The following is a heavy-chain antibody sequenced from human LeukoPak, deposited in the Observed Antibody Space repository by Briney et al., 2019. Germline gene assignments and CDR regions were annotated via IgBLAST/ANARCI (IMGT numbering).Heavy chain of an antibody. CDR1: GYSFTNYW. CDR2: INPGDSDT. J-gene: IGHJ4*02. CDR3: ASRRGTSSPVDY. Sequence: GESLKISCKGSGYSFTNYWIGWVRQMPGEGLEWMGIINPGDSDTRYNPSFQGQVTISVDKSISIAYLQWSSLKASDTAIYYCASRRGTSSPVDYWGQGTLVTVSS. D-gene: IGHD1-1*01. V-gene: IGHV5-51*01.